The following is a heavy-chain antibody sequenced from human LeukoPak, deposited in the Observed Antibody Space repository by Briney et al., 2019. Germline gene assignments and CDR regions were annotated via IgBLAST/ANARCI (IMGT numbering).Heavy chain of an antibody. J-gene: IGHJ3*02. D-gene: IGHD2-8*02. CDR2: ISGSGGST. V-gene: IGHV3-23*01. CDR1: GSTFSSYA. Sequence: GGSLRLSCVASGSTFSSYAMSWVRQAPGKGLEWVSAISGSGGSTYYADPVKGRFTISRDNAKNSLYLQMNNLRAEDTAVYSCVRQVGEGLVEAFDIWGQGRMVTVSS. CDR3: VRQVGEGLVEAFDI.